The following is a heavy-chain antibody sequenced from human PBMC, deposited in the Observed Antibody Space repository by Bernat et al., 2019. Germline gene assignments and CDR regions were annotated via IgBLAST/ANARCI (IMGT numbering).Heavy chain of an antibody. D-gene: IGHD6-19*01. V-gene: IGHV4-59*01. J-gene: IGHJ4*02. CDR3: ARGSQWLVDGYFDY. CDR1: GGSISSNY. Sequence: QVQLQESGPGLVKPSETLSLTCTVSGGSISSNYWSWIRQPPGKGLEWIGYIYYSGSTNYNPSLKSRVTLSVDTSKNQFSLKVSSVTAADTAVYFCARGSQWLVDGYFDYWGQGTLVTVSS. CDR2: IYYSGST.